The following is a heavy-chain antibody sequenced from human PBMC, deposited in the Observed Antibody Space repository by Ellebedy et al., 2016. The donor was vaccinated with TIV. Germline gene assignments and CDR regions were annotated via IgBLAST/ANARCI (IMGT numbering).Heavy chain of an antibody. D-gene: IGHD3-22*01. CDR3: ARAPNYYDSSGPLDY. CDR2: ISSSGSTI. J-gene: IGHJ4*02. Sequence: GGSLRLXXAASGFTFSDYYMSWIRQAPGKGLEWVSYISSSGSTIYYADSVKGRFTISRDNAKNSLYLQMNSLRAEDTAVYYCARAPNYYDSSGPLDYWGQGTLVTVSS. CDR1: GFTFSDYY. V-gene: IGHV3-11*01.